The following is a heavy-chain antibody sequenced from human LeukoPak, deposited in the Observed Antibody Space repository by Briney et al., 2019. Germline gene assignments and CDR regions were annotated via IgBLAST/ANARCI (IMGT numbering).Heavy chain of an antibody. V-gene: IGHV3-21*01. J-gene: IGHJ4*02. Sequence: GASVKVSCAASGFTFSSYSMNWVRQAPGKGLEWVSSISSSSSYIYYADSVKGRFTISRDNAKNSLYLQMNSLRAEDTAVYYCARDFAGDSSGYYYVWGQGTLVTVSS. CDR2: ISSSSSYI. CDR3: ARDFAGDSSGYYYV. CDR1: GFTFSSYS. D-gene: IGHD3-22*01.